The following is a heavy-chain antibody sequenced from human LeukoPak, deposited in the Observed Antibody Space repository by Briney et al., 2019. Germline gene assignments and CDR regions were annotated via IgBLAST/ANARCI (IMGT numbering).Heavy chain of an antibody. D-gene: IGHD1-26*01. CDR2: IYSSGST. V-gene: IGHV4-4*07. CDR3: ARLASGSYYYYYMDV. Sequence: KPSETLSLTCTVSGGSISNYYCSWIRQPAGKGLEWIGRIYSSGSTNYNPSLKSRVTMSVDTSKNQFSLKLSSVTAADTAVYYCARLASGSYYYYYMDVWGKGTTVTVSS. CDR1: GGSISNYY. J-gene: IGHJ6*03.